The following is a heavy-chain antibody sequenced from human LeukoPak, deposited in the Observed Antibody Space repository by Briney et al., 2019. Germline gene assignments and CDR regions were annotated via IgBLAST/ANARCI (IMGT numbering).Heavy chain of an antibody. CDR3: ARGGLEELWPLDY. D-gene: IGHD1-7*01. V-gene: IGHV1-2*02. Sequence: ASVNVSCKASGYTFTGYYIHWVRQAPGQGLEWMGWINPNSGDTDYAQKFQGRVSMTRDTSINTAYMELTRLRSDDTAEFFCARGGLEELWPLDYWGQGTLVSVSS. J-gene: IGHJ4*02. CDR2: INPNSGDT. CDR1: GYTFTGYY.